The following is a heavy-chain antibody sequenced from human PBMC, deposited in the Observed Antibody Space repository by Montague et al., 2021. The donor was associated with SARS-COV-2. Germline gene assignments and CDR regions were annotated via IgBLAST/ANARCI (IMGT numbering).Heavy chain of an antibody. V-gene: IGHV4-34*01. CDR1: GGSFSGYY. CDR2: INHSGST. CDR3: ARGARQGYGFRLGSFDY. Sequence: SETLSLTCAVYGGSFSGYYWHWIRQHTGKGQEWIGEINHSGSTNYNPSLKSRVTMSVDTSKNQFSLKLSSVTAADTAVYYCARGARQGYGFRLGSFDYWGQGTLVTVSS. J-gene: IGHJ4*02. D-gene: IGHD3-10*01.